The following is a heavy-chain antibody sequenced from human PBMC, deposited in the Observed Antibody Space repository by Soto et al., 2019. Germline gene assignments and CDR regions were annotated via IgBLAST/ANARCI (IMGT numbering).Heavy chain of an antibody. CDR2: ISYDGSNK. V-gene: IGHV3-30-3*01. Sequence: QVQLVESGGGVVQPGRSLRLSCAASGFTFSSYAMHWVRQAPGKGLEWVAVISYDGSNKYYADSVKGRFTISRDNSKNTLYLQMTSLRAEDTAVYYCAAAYGDYHSRFDYWGQGTLVTVSS. J-gene: IGHJ4*02. CDR3: AAAYGDYHSRFDY. CDR1: GFTFSSYA. D-gene: IGHD4-17*01.